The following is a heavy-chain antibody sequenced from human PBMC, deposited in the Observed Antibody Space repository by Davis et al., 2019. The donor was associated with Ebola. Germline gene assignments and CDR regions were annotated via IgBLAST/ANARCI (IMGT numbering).Heavy chain of an antibody. J-gene: IGHJ5*02. V-gene: IGHV1-3*01. CDR2: INAGNGNT. D-gene: IGHD2-21*01. CDR1: GYTFTSYA. Sequence: ASVKVSCKASGYTFTSYAMHWVRQAPGQRLEWMGWINAGNGNTKYSQKFQGRVTITRDTSASTAYMELSSLRSEDTAVYYCARSGDPDCGGDCWSAFDPWGQGTLVTVSS. CDR3: ARSGDPDCGGDCWSAFDP.